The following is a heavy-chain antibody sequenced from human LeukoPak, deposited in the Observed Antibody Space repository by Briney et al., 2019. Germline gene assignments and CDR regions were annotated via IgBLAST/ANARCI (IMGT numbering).Heavy chain of an antibody. D-gene: IGHD4-17*01. J-gene: IGHJ4*02. CDR3: ANLDYGDSMAPGD. Sequence: GGSLRLSCAASGFTFSSYAMHWVRQAPGKGLEWVAVISYDGSNKYYADSVKGRFTISRDNSKNTLYLQMNSLRAEDTAVYYCANLDYGDSMAPGDWGQGTLVTVSS. V-gene: IGHV3-30-3*01. CDR2: ISYDGSNK. CDR1: GFTFSSYA.